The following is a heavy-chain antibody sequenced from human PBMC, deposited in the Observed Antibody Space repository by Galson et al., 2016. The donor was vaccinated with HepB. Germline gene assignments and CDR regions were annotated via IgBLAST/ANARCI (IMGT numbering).Heavy chain of an antibody. Sequence: SLRLSCAASGFTFSRYAIHWVRQAPGKGPEWVAVISYDGSNIYYADSVKGRFTISRDNSKNTLYLQMNSLRAEDTAVYYCARDSFDILTGYYSRFFDCWGPGTLVTVSS. CDR3: ARDSFDILTGYYSRFFDC. CDR2: ISYDGSNI. J-gene: IGHJ4*02. D-gene: IGHD3-9*01. CDR1: GFTFSRYA. V-gene: IGHV3-30*04.